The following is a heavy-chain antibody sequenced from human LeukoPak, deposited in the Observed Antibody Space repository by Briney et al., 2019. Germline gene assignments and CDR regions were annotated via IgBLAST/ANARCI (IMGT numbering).Heavy chain of an antibody. J-gene: IGHJ5*02. CDR3: IAARLVWFDP. D-gene: IGHD6-6*01. CDR1: GFTFSSYA. V-gene: IGHV3-64D*06. Sequence: GGSLRLSCSASGFTFSSYAMHWVRQAPGKGLEHVSAISSNGGSTYYADSVKGRFTISRDNSKNTLYLQMSSLRAEDTAVYYCIAARLVWFDPWGQGTPVTVSS. CDR2: ISSNGGST.